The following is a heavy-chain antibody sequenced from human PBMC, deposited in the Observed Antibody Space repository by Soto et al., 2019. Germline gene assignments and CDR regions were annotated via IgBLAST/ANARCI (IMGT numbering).Heavy chain of an antibody. Sequence: SGPTLVNPTQTLTLTCTFSGFSLSSSGVGVGWIRQPPGKALEWLALIYWDDDKRYSPSLKSRLTITKDTSKNQVVLTMTNMDPVDTATYYFAHRHMVGATKYNWFDPWGEGTLGTVAS. D-gene: IGHD1-26*01. J-gene: IGHJ5*02. CDR1: GFSLSSSGVG. V-gene: IGHV2-5*02. CDR3: AHRHMVGATKYNWFDP. CDR2: IYWDDDK.